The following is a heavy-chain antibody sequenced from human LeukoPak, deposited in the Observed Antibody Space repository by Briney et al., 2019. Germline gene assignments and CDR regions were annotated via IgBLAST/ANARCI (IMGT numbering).Heavy chain of an antibody. V-gene: IGHV3-48*02. J-gene: IGHJ6*02. CDR3: ARYTWSDRRGALDV. Sequence: GGSLRLSCAVSGFTFGSYNMNWVRQAPGKGLEWVSYISSSGSAIYYADSVKGRFTISRDNAKNSLYLQMNSLRDEDTAVYYCARYTWSDRRGALDVWGQGTTVTVSS. CDR1: GFTFGSYN. CDR2: ISSSGSAI. D-gene: IGHD1-1*01.